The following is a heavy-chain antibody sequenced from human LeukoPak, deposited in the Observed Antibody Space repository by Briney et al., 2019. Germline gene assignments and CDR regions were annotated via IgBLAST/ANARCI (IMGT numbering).Heavy chain of an antibody. D-gene: IGHD3-3*01. CDR1: GYTFTSYS. J-gene: IGHJ4*02. V-gene: IGHV1-18*01. Sequence: GASVKVSCKASGYTFTSYSISWVRQAPGQGLEWMGWISAYNGNTNYAQKLQGRVTMTTDTSTSTAYMELRSLRSDDTAVYYCARDLTYDFWSGYYAQALDYWGQGTLVTVSS. CDR3: ARDLTYDFWSGYYAQALDY. CDR2: ISAYNGNT.